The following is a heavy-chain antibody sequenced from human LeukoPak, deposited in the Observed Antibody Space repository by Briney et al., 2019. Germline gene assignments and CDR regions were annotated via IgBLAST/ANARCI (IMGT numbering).Heavy chain of an antibody. D-gene: IGHD3-10*01. CDR1: GYTFTGYY. V-gene: IGHV1-2*02. Sequence: ASVKVSCKASGYTFTGYYMHWVRQAPGQGLEWMGWINPNSGGTNYAQKFQGRVTMTRDTSISTAYMELSRLRSDDTAVYYCARLLWFGELPDYWGQGTLVTVSS. J-gene: IGHJ4*02. CDR3: ARLLWFGELPDY. CDR2: INPNSGGT.